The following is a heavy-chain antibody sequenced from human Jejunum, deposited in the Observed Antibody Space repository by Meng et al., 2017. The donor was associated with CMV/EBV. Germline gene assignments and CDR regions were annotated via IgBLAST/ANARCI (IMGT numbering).Heavy chain of an antibody. D-gene: IGHD4-17*01. J-gene: IGHJ4*02. V-gene: IGHV4-4*02. CDR3: TTLYGDSIS. Sequence: QVQLEESGPGLETPSGTLYLTCDVSGGSIRNDEWWSGVREAPGKGLEWIGEIYHSGKTNYNPSVKSRVSMSVDKSQNHFSLRLSSVTAADTAVYYCTTLYGDSISWGQGTLVTVSS. CDR1: GGSIRNDEW. CDR2: IYHSGKT.